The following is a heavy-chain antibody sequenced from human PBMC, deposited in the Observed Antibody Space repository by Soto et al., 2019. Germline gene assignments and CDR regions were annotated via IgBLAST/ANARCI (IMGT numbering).Heavy chain of an antibody. J-gene: IGHJ6*02. V-gene: IGHV1-18*01. CDR3: AREGVAPYYYYGMDV. CDR2: ISTYNGDT. Sequence: ASVKVSCKASGYTFTNFGISWVRQAPGQGLEWMGWISTYNGDTNYAQTFQGRVTMTTDTSTSTVHMEVRSLRSDDTAVYYCAREGVAPYYYYGMDVWG. D-gene: IGHD5-12*01. CDR1: GYTFTNFG.